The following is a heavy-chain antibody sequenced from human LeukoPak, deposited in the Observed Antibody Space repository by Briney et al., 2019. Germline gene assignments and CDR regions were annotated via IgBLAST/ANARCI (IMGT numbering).Heavy chain of an antibody. CDR3: SATGTGRAFHI. D-gene: IGHD1-1*01. J-gene: IGHJ3*02. CDR2: ISASGDVT. Sequence: PGGSLRLSCAASEFTFSKFPMGWVRQAPGRGLEWVSAISASGDVTFHADSVRGRFTISRDNSKSTLFLQMNDLRVEDTAKFFTSATGTGRAFHIWGQGTMVSVSS. V-gene: IGHV3-23*01. CDR1: EFTFSKFP.